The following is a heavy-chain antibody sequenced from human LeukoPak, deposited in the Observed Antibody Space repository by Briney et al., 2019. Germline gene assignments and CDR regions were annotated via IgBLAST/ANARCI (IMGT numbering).Heavy chain of an antibody. CDR2: INPNSGGT. D-gene: IGHD6-19*01. CDR1: GYTFTGYY. V-gene: IGHV1-2*02. Sequence: SVNVSCKASGYTFTGYYMHWVRRAPGQGLEWMGWINPNSGGTNYAQKFQGRVTMTRDTSISTAYMELSRLRSDDTAVYYCARVGWLVRVFDYWVQGTLVTVPS. CDR3: ARVGWLVRVFDY. J-gene: IGHJ4*02.